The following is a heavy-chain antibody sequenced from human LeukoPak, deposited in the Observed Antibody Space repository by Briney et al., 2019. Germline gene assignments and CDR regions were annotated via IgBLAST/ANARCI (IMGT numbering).Heavy chain of an antibody. CDR3: AKADSSGWGAAFDY. D-gene: IGHD6-19*01. CDR1: GFTFSSHG. CDR2: IRYDGSNK. Sequence: GGSPRLSCAASGFTFSSHGMHWVRQTPAKGLEWVAFIRYDGSNKYYADSVKGRFIISRDNSKNTLFLQMNSLRAEDTAVYYCAKADSSGWGAAFDYWGQGTLVTVSS. J-gene: IGHJ4*02. V-gene: IGHV3-30*02.